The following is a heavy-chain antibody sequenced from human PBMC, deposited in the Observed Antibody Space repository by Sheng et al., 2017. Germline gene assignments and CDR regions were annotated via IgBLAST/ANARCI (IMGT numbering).Heavy chain of an antibody. J-gene: IGHJ4*02. D-gene: IGHD3-22*01. CDR2: ISSDGKNT. CDR3: AKNMAWTSGFAPDY. CDR1: GFTFDYG. V-gene: IGHV3-23*04. Sequence: EVKLVESGGGLVQPGGTLRLSCEASGFTFDYGMSWVRQAPGKGLEWVAAISSDGKNTHYAHSVRGRFTISRDDSKNMVYLQMNGLTVEDTAVYYCAKNMAWTSGFAPDYWGQGTLVTVSS.